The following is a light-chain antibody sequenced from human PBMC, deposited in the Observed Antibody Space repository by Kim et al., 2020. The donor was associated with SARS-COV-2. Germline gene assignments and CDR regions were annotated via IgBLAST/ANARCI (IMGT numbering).Light chain of an antibody. V-gene: IGLV3-19*01. CDR2: GRN. CDR3: NSRDSTGKRWV. J-gene: IGLJ1*01. Sequence: ALGQTVKITCQGDSLRSYYASWYQQKPGQAPILVIYGRNNRPSGIPDRFSGSSSVNTASLTITGAQAEDEADYDCNSRDSTGKRWVFGTGTKVTVL. CDR1: SLRSYY.